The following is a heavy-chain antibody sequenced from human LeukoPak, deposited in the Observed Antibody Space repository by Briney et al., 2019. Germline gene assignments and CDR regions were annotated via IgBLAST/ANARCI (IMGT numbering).Heavy chain of an antibody. J-gene: IGHJ5*02. CDR2: IKQDGSEK. CDR3: AGHNYVFRPNWFDP. D-gene: IGHD3-16*01. CDR1: GFTFSSYW. V-gene: IGHV3-7*01. Sequence: GGSLRLSCAASGFTFSSYWMSWVRQAPGKGLEWVANIKQDGSEKYYMDSVKGRFTISRDNAKNSLYLQVNSLRAEDTAVYYCAGHNYVFRPNWFDPWGQGTLVTVSS.